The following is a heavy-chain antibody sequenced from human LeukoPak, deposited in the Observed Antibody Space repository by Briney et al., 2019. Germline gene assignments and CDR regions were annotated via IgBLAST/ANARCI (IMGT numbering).Heavy chain of an antibody. CDR1: GYTFTGYY. V-gene: IGHV1-2*04. Sequence: ASVKVSCKASGYTFTGYYMHWVRQAPGQGLEWMGWINPNSGGTNYAQKFQGWVTMTRDTSISTAYMELSRLRSDDTAVYYCARVREYYNGGYSAYYYYMDVWGKGTTVTVSS. CDR3: ARVREYYNGGYSAYYYYMDV. CDR2: INPNSGGT. J-gene: IGHJ6*03. D-gene: IGHD1-26*01.